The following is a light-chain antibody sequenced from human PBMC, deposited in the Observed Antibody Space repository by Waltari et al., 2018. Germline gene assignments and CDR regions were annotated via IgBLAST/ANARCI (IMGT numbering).Light chain of an antibody. J-gene: IGKJ1*01. Sequence: EIVLTQSPGTLSLSPGERATLSCRASQSVSSSYLAWYQQKPGQAPRLLIYGASSRATGTPDRLSGSGSATDFTLTINRLEPEDFAVYYCQQYGTSPRTFGQGTRVEIK. CDR3: QQYGTSPRT. CDR1: QSVSSSY. V-gene: IGKV3-20*01. CDR2: GAS.